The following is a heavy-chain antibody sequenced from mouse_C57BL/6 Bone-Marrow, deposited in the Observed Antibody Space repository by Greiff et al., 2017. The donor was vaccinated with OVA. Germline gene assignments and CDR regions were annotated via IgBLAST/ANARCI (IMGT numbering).Heavy chain of an antibody. D-gene: IGHD1-1*01. CDR2: ISNGGGST. Sequence: EVQRVESGGGLVQPGGSLKLSCAASGFTFSDYYMYWVRQTPEKRLEWVAYISNGGGSTYYPDTVKGRFTISRDNAKNTLYLQMSRLKSEDTAMYYCARTYYYGSSVAYWGQGTLVTVSA. V-gene: IGHV5-12*01. CDR3: ARTYYYGSSVAY. J-gene: IGHJ3*01. CDR1: GFTFSDYY.